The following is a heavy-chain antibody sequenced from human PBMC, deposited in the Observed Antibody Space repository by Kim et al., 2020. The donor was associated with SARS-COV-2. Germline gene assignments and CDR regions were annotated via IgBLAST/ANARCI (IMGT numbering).Heavy chain of an antibody. CDR3: ARGLGGVISGAFDV. J-gene: IGHJ3*01. D-gene: IGHD3-16*01. V-gene: IGHV4-4*02. CDR2: IYYGGRA. Sequence: SETLSLTCAVSGVSISSSFWWTWVRQSPGRGLEWIGEIYYGGRADYNPSLKSRLTISADNSRNQFSLKLTSVTAADTAVYYCARGLGGVISGAFDVWGQGTMVTVSS. CDR1: GVSISSSFW.